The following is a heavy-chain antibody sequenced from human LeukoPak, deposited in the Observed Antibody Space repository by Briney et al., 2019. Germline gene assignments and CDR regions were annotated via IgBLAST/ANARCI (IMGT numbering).Heavy chain of an antibody. CDR3: TRVVQSGPTGWFDP. Sequence: PGRSLRLSCAASGFTFSSYGMHWVRQAPGKGLEWVAVIWYDGSNKYYADSVKGRFTISRDNPGNVFYLQMDSLQAEDTAVYYCTRVVQSGPTGWFDPWGQGTLVTVSS. CDR2: IWYDGSNK. J-gene: IGHJ5*02. D-gene: IGHD1-1*01. CDR1: GFTFSSYG. V-gene: IGHV3-33*01.